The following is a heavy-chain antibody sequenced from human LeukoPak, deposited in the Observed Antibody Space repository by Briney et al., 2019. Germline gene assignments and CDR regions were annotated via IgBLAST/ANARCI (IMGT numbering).Heavy chain of an antibody. CDR1: EFTFRSYD. V-gene: IGHV3-23*01. Sequence: PGGSLRLSCAASEFTFRSYDMSWVRQAPGKGLEWVSTISGNGDSTYYADSVKGRFTISRDNSKNTLYLQMNSLRAEDTAVYYCAKIRGIAVAYTLGWFDPWGQGTLVTVSP. CDR2: ISGNGDST. J-gene: IGHJ5*02. CDR3: AKIRGIAVAYTLGWFDP. D-gene: IGHD6-19*01.